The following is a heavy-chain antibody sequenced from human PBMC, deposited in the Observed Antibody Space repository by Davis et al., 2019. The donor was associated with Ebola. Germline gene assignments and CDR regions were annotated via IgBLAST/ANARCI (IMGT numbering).Heavy chain of an antibody. CDR1: GYTLNDHG. CDR3: ARTEDIVLIPSPMARRSMDV. D-gene: IGHD2-8*01. V-gene: IGHV1-18*01. Sequence: AASVKVSCKASGYTLNDHGVAWVRQAPGQGLEWMGWISVNNGHPKYAQTVQDRVTMTTDTPTNTAYIELRSLRSDDTAIYYCARTEDIVLIPSPMARRSMDVWGQGTSVTVSS. CDR2: ISVNNGHP. J-gene: IGHJ6*02.